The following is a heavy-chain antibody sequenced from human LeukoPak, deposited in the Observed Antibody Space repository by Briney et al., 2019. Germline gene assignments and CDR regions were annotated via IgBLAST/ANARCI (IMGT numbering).Heavy chain of an antibody. CDR1: CLSISNYY. CDR3: AKRGLAARAPRGYYYYYYMDV. J-gene: IGHJ6*03. CDR2: IYFDGST. D-gene: IGHD6-6*01. Sequence: PWDTLSLTHSVSCLSISNYYWSSIRQPPGKGLEWIAFIYFDGSTNFNPPLNTESTLSVNTSKNQYSLNLSPVTAADTAVYYCAKRGLAARAPRGYYYYYYMDVWGKGTTVTVSS. V-gene: IGHV4-59*07.